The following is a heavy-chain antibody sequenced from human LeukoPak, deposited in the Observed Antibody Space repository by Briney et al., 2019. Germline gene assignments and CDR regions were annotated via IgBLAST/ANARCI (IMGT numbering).Heavy chain of an antibody. V-gene: IGHV3-30*07. CDR3: ARGKYGGYFIDY. CDR1: GFTFRSYS. D-gene: IGHD5-12*01. J-gene: IGHJ4*02. Sequence: PGGSLRVSCTASGFTFRSYSMHWVRQAPGKGLEWVALISFDGKKTDYADSVKGRFTFSRDNSKNMVSLQMSGLRAEDTAVYYCARGKYGGYFIDYWGQGTLVTVSS. CDR2: ISFDGKKT.